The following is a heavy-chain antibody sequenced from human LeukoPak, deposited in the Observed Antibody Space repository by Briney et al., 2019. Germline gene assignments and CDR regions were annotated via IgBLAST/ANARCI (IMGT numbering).Heavy chain of an antibody. J-gene: IGHJ4*02. CDR1: GGSFSGYY. D-gene: IGHD3-22*01. CDR3: AGTYYYDSSGSNDGLHY. CDR2: INHSGST. V-gene: IGHV4-34*01. Sequence: SETLSLTCAVYGGSFSGYYWSWIRQPPGKGLEWIGEINHSGSTNYNPSLKSRVTISVDTSKNQFSLKLSSVTAADTAVYYCAGTYYYDSSGSNDGLHYCGQGTLVIVSS.